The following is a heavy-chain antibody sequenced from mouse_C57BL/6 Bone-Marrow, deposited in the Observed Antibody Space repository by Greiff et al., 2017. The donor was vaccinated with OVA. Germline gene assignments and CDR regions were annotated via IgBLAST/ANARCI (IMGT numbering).Heavy chain of an antibody. V-gene: IGHV3-5*01. J-gene: IGHJ2*01. CDR3: AREGYYGSSDY. CDR2: IYYSGTI. Sequence: EVKVEESGPGLVKPSQTVFLTCTVTGISITTGNYRWSWIRQFPGNKLEWIGYIYYSGTITYNPSLTSRTTITRDTPKNQFFLEMNSLTAEDTATYYCAREGYYGSSDYWGQGTTLTVSS. D-gene: IGHD1-1*01. CDR1: GISITTGNYR.